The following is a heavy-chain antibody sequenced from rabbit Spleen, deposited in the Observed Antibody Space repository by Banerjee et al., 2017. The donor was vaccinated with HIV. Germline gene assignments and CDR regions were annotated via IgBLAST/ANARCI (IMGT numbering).Heavy chain of an antibody. CDR3: ARDTSSSFSSYGMDL. D-gene: IGHD1-1*01. Sequence: QSLEESGGGLVQPEGSLALTCKASGFSFSSSDYICWVRQAPGKGLEWIACIDSGSSGFTYFATWAKGRFTCSKTSSTTVTLLMTRLTAADTATYFCARDTSSSFSSYGMDLWGPGTLVTVS. V-gene: IGHV1S40*01. CDR1: GFSFSSSDY. CDR2: IDSGSSGFT. J-gene: IGHJ6*01.